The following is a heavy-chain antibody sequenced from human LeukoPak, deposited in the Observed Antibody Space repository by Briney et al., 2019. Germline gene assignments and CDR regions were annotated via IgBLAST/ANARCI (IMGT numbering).Heavy chain of an antibody. Sequence: GGSLRLSCAASGFTFSSYAMSWVRQAPGKGLEWVSAISGSGGSTYYADSVKGRFTISRDNSKNTPYLQMHSLRAEDTAVYYCAKERVEMATLYYFDYWGQGTLVTVSS. CDR2: ISGSGGST. CDR1: GFTFSSYA. D-gene: IGHD5-24*01. J-gene: IGHJ4*02. CDR3: AKERVEMATLYYFDY. V-gene: IGHV3-23*01.